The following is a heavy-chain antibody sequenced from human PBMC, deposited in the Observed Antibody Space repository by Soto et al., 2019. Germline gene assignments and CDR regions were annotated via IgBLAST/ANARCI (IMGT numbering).Heavy chain of an antibody. J-gene: IGHJ4*02. V-gene: IGHV4-31*02. CDR2: IYYSGST. Sequence: PSETLSLTCTVSGCSISSGGYYWSWIRQHPGKGLEWIGYIYYSGSTYYNPSLKSRVTISVDTSKNQFSLKLSSVTAADTAVYYCARAPSSSWYRPTGFDYWGQGTLVTVSS. CDR1: GCSISSGGYY. D-gene: IGHD6-13*01. CDR3: ARAPSSSWYRPTGFDY.